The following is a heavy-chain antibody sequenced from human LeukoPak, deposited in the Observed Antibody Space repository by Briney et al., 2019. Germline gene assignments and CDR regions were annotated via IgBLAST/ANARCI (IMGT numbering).Heavy chain of an antibody. D-gene: IGHD6-19*01. CDR1: GFTFSSYA. Sequence: GGSLRLSCTASGFTFSSYAMNWVGQAPGKGLEWVSGIGAGGTFTYYADSVKGRFTIFRDNSRNTLYLQMNSLRADDTAVYYCAKDGYSSGSTFDYWGHGTLVTVSS. V-gene: IGHV3-23*01. J-gene: IGHJ4*01. CDR2: IGAGGTFT. CDR3: AKDGYSSGSTFDY.